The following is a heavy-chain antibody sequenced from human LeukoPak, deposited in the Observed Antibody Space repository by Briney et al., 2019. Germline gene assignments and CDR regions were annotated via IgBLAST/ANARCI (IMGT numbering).Heavy chain of an antibody. CDR1: GYTFSNYW. CDR2: IYPSDSDT. D-gene: IGHD3-10*01. CDR3: AKTAKTGSGNYYNIDH. Sequence: GESLKISCKGSGYTFSNYWVGWVRQMPGSGLDWMGIIYPSDSDTRYSPSFQGQVTISVDKSINTAYLQWSSLKASDTAMYYCAKTAKTGSGNYYNIDHWGQGTLVTVSS. V-gene: IGHV5-51*01. J-gene: IGHJ5*02.